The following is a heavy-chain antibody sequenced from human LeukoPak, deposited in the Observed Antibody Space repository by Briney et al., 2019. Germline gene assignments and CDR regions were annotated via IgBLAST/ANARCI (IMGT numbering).Heavy chain of an antibody. CDR2: ISYDGSNK. J-gene: IGHJ3*02. CDR3: AKMRTPTAHSGDAFDI. Sequence: GRSLRLSCAASGFTFSSYGIHWVRQAPGKGLERVAVISYDGSNKYYVDSVKGRFTISRDNSKNTLNLQMNSLRAEDTAVYYCAKMRTPTAHSGDAFDIWGQGTMVTVSS. CDR1: GFTFSSYG. V-gene: IGHV3-30*18. D-gene: IGHD4-17*01.